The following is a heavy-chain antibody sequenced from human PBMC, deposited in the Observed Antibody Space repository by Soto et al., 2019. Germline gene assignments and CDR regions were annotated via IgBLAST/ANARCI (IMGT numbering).Heavy chain of an antibody. J-gene: IGHJ6*02. CDR3: AGYYDFWSGYYNVGYYYGMDV. CDR1: GGTFSSYA. D-gene: IGHD3-3*01. Sequence: QVQLVQSGAEVKKPGSSVKVSCKASGGTFSSYAISWVRQAPGQGLEWMGGIIPIFGTANYAQKFQGRVTITADESTSTAYMELSSLRSEDTAVYYGAGYYDFWSGYYNVGYYYGMDVWGQGTTVTVSS. V-gene: IGHV1-69*01. CDR2: IIPIFGTA.